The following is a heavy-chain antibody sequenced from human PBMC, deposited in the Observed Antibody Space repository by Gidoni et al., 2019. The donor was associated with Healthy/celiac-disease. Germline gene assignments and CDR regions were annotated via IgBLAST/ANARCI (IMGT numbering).Heavy chain of an antibody. CDR1: GGSFSGYS. CDR2: INHSGST. D-gene: IGHD6-19*01. CDR3: ARASGLYSSGWYGGQYFQH. J-gene: IGHJ1*01. Sequence: QVQLQQWGAGLLKPSETLSLTCAVYGGSFSGYSWSWIRQPPGKGLEWIGEINHSGSTNYNPSLKSRVTISVDTSKNQFSLKLSSVTAADTAVYYCARASGLYSSGWYGGQYFQHWGQGTLVTVSS. V-gene: IGHV4-34*01.